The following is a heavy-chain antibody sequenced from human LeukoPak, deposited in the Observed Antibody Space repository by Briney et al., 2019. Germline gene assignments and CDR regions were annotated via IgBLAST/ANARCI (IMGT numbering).Heavy chain of an antibody. Sequence: GSLRLSCAASGFTFSSYTMIWIRQPPGKGLEWIGYIHYTGSTNHNPSLKSRVTMSVDTSKNQFSLRLSSVTAADTAVYYCARRSVQYSGYDAGNWFDPWGQGTLVTVSS. J-gene: IGHJ5*02. CDR2: IHYTGST. CDR3: ARRSVQYSGYDAGNWFDP. V-gene: IGHV4-59*08. D-gene: IGHD5-12*01. CDR1: GFTFSSYT.